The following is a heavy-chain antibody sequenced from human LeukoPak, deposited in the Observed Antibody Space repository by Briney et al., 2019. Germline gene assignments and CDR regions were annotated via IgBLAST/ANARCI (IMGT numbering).Heavy chain of an antibody. CDR2: ISSSSSTI. J-gene: IGHJ5*02. Sequence: PGGSLRLSCAASGFTFSSYSMNWVRQAPGKGLEWVSYISSSSSTIYYADSVKGRFTISRDNAKNSLYLQMNSLRAEDTAVYYCARAYCSTTSCNSELFDPWGQGTLVAVSS. D-gene: IGHD2-2*01. CDR1: GFTFSSYS. V-gene: IGHV3-48*04. CDR3: ARAYCSTTSCNSELFDP.